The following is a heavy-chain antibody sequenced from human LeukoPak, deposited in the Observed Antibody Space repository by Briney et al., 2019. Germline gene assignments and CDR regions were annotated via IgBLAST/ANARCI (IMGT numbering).Heavy chain of an antibody. Sequence: SETLSLTCTVSGGSISSSSYYWGWIRQPPGKGLEWIGSIYYSGSTYYNPSLKSRATISVDTAKNQFSLKLSSVTAADTAVYYCARALLWFGELYYFDYWGQGTLVTVSS. V-gene: IGHV4-39*01. D-gene: IGHD3-10*01. J-gene: IGHJ4*02. CDR2: IYYSGST. CDR3: ARALLWFGELYYFDY. CDR1: GGSISSSSYY.